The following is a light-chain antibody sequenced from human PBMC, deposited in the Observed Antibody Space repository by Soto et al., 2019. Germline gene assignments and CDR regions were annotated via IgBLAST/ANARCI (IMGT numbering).Light chain of an antibody. J-gene: IGLJ1*01. Sequence: QSALTQPASVSGSPGQSITISCTGTSSDVGNYNFVSRYQHHPGKAPKLVIHEVSDRPSGVSDRFYGSKSGNTASLSISGLQAEDEAEYYCSSYAGSNTLVFGTGTKVTVL. CDR1: SSDVGNYNF. CDR3: SSYAGSNTLV. CDR2: EVS. V-gene: IGLV2-14*01.